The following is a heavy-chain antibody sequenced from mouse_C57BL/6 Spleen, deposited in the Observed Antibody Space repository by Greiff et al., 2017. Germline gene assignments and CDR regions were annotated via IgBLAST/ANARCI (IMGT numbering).Heavy chain of an antibody. V-gene: IGHV5-4*01. J-gene: IGHJ2*01. CDR1: GFTFSSYA. D-gene: IGHD2-2*01. CDR3: ARDGGGYDDY. CDR2: ISDGGSYT. Sequence: EVMLVESGGGLVKPGGSLKLSCAASGFTFSSYAMSWVRQTPEKRLEWVATISDGGSYTYYPDNVKGRFTISRDNAKNNLYLQMSHLKSEDTAMYYCARDGGGYDDYWGQGTALTVSS.